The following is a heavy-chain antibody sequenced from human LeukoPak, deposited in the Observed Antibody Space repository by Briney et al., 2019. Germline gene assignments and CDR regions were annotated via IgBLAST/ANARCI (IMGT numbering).Heavy chain of an antibody. CDR1: GGSISSYY. CDR2: IYYSGTT. D-gene: IGHD5-12*01. J-gene: IGHJ4*02. Sequence: SETLSLTCTVSGGSISSYYWSWIRQPPGKGLEWFGYIYYSGTTNYTPSLKSRVTISVDTSKNQFSLKLSSVTAADTAVYYCARSWGIVATVLFDYWGQGTLVTVSS. CDR3: ARSWGIVATVLFDY. V-gene: IGHV4-59*01.